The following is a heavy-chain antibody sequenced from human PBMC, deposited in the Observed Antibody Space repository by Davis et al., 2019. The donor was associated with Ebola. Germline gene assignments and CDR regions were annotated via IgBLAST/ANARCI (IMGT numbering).Heavy chain of an antibody. Sequence: AASVKVSCKASGGTFSSYAISWVRQAPGQGLEWMGGIIPIFGTANYAQKFHGRVTITADESTSTAYMELSSLRSEDTAVYYCARERFDAFDIWGQGTMVTVSS. J-gene: IGHJ3*02. CDR2: IIPIFGTA. V-gene: IGHV1-69*13. CDR3: ARERFDAFDI. CDR1: GGTFSSYA.